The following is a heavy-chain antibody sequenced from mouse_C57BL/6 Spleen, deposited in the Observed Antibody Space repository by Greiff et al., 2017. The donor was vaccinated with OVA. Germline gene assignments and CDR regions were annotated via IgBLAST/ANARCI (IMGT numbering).Heavy chain of an antibody. J-gene: IGHJ4*01. D-gene: IGHD1-1*02. CDR2: ISSGSSTI. CDR1: GFTFSDYG. Sequence: EVQRVESGGGLVKPGGSLKLSCAASGFTFSDYGMHWVRQAPEKGLEWVAYISSGSSTIYYADTVKGRFTISRDNAKNTLFLQMTSLRSEDTAMYYCARDRGGNPYYAMDYWGQGTSVTVSS. CDR3: ARDRGGNPYYAMDY. V-gene: IGHV5-17*01.